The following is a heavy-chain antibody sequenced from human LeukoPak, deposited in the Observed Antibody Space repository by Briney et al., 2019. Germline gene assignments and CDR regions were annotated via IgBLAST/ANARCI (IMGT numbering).Heavy chain of an antibody. J-gene: IGHJ6*02. D-gene: IGHD3-10*01. V-gene: IGHV3-30*18. CDR3: AKEEGPYGSGSRYMNGMDV. Sequence: GGSLRLSCAASGFTFSSYWMHWVRQAPGKGLEWVAIISYDGSNKYYGDSVKGRFTISRDNSKNTLYLENKSLRAEDTAVYFCAKEEGPYGSGSRYMNGMDVWGQGTTVTVSS. CDR2: ISYDGSNK. CDR1: GFTFSSYW.